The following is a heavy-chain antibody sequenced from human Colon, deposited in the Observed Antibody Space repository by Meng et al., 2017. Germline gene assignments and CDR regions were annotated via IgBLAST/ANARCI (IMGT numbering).Heavy chain of an antibody. J-gene: IGHJ4*02. V-gene: IGHV4-34*01. D-gene: IGHD2-15*01. CDR1: VGSFSGHS. Sequence: QVQLQQWGAGLLKPSETLSLTCAVYVGSFSGHSWNWIRQSPGKRLEWIGDINHRGSTKYNPSLKSRVTISVDTSKNQFSLNLRNVTAADTAVYYCARDQGGAGAYWGQGTLVTVSS. CDR3: ARDQGGAGAY. CDR2: INHRGST.